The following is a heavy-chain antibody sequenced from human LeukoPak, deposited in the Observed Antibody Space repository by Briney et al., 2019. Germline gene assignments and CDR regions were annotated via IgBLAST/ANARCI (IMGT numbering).Heavy chain of an antibody. CDR1: GGSFSGYH. Sequence: PSETLSLTCAVYGGSFSGYHWSWIRQPPGKGLEWIGEINHSGSTNHNPSLKSRVTISVDTSKNQFSLKLSSVTAADMAVYYCARSDYGCFDYWGQGTLVTVSS. CDR2: INHSGST. D-gene: IGHD4-17*01. J-gene: IGHJ4*02. CDR3: ARSDYGCFDY. V-gene: IGHV4-34*01.